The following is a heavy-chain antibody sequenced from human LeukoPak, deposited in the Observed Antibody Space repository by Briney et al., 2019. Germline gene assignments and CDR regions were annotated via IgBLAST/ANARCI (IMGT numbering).Heavy chain of an antibody. CDR1: GVSISRYY. V-gene: IGHV4-4*07. J-gene: IGHJ3*02. D-gene: IGHD6-6*01. Sequence: PSETLSLTCTVSGVSISRYYWSWIRQPAGKGLQWIGRIQTSGSTNYNPSLGSRIIMSVDTSKNQFSLKLTSATAADTAVYYCASPNVAGRPYAFDIWGQGTMATVSS. CDR3: ASPNVAGRPYAFDI. CDR2: IQTSGST.